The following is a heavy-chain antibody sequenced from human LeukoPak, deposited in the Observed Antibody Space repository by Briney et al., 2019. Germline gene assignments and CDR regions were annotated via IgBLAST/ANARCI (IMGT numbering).Heavy chain of an antibody. CDR3: YARPVLPAAFLPSGNYMDV. Sequence: GGSLRLSCNASGFAFTTKWMSWVRQAPGKGLEWLSVFYSGGMTYYADSVKGRFIISRDNSKNTLYLQMNRLRAEDTAVYYCYARPVLPAAFLPSGNYMDVWGKGTTVTVSS. CDR1: GFAFTTKW. J-gene: IGHJ6*03. CDR2: FYSGGMT. V-gene: IGHV3-53*01. D-gene: IGHD2-2*01.